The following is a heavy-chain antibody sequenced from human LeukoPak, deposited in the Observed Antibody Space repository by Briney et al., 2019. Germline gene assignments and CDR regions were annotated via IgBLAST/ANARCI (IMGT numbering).Heavy chain of an antibody. CDR2: ISYDGSNK. CDR3: ARDLTVTDYYYYGMDV. D-gene: IGHD4-11*01. J-gene: IGHJ6*02. Sequence: GGSLRLSCAASGSTFSSYAIHWVRQAPGKGLEWVAVISYDGSNKYYADSVKGRFTISRDNSKNTLYLQMNSLRTEDTAVYYCARDLTVTDYYYYGMDVWGQGTTVTVSS. V-gene: IGHV3-30-3*01. CDR1: GSTFSSYA.